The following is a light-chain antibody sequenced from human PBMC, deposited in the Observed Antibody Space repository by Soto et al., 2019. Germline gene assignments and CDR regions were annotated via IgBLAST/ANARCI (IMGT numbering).Light chain of an antibody. CDR3: ISYTSSSPYVV. V-gene: IGLV2-14*01. CDR2: DVS. J-gene: IGLJ2*01. CDR1: SSDVGGYNY. Sequence: QSVLTQPASVSGSPGQSITIPCTGTSSDVGGYNYVSWYQQHPGYAPKLMIYDVSNRPSGVSIRFSGSKSGNTASLTISGLQAEDEADYYCISYTSSSPYVVFGGGTKLTVL.